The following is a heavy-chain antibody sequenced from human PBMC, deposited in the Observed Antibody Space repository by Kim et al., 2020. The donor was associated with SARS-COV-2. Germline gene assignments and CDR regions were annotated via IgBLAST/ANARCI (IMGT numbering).Heavy chain of an antibody. V-gene: IGHV5-51*01. CDR1: GYSFTSYW. J-gene: IGHJ3*02. CDR3: ASHSRDGYNLWYDAFDI. D-gene: IGHD5-12*01. Sequence: GESLKISCKGSGYSFTSYWIGWVRQMPGKGLEWMGIIYPGDSDTRYSPSFQGQVTISADKSISTAYLQWSSLKASDTAMYYCASHSRDGYNLWYDAFDIWGQGTMVTVSS. CDR2: IYPGDSDT.